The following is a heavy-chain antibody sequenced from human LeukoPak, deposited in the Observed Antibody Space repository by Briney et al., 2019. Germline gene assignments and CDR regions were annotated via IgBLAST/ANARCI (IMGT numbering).Heavy chain of an antibody. D-gene: IGHD3-10*01. Sequence: GGSLRLSCAASGFTFSSYSMNWVRQAPGKGLEWVSSISSSSSYIYYADSVKGRFTISRDNAKNSLYLQMNSLRAEDTAVYYCARDFKPYGSGSYPHWGQGTLVTVSS. J-gene: IGHJ4*02. CDR3: ARDFKPYGSGSYPH. CDR1: GFTFSSYS. V-gene: IGHV3-21*01. CDR2: ISSSSSYI.